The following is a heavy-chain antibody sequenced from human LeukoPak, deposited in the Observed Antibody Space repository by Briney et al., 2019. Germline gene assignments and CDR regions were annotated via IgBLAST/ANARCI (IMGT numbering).Heavy chain of an antibody. CDR1: GGSISSYY. D-gene: IGHD5-12*01. J-gene: IGHJ4*02. Sequence: SKTLSLTCTVSGGSISSYYWSWIRQPPGKGLEWIGYVYYSGSTNYNPSLKSRVTISVDTSKNQFSLKLSSVTAADTAVYYCAIGISGSQFYWGQGTLVTVSS. V-gene: IGHV4-59*12. CDR2: VYYSGST. CDR3: AIGISGSQFY.